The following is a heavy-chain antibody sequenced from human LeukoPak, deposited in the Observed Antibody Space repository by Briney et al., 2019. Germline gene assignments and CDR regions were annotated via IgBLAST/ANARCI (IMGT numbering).Heavy chain of an antibody. D-gene: IGHD6-25*01. CDR1: GGTFSSYA. V-gene: IGHV1-69*04. CDR2: IIPILGIA. J-gene: IGHJ4*02. CDR3: ARGIIAARFGVDH. Sequence: SVKVSCKASGGTFSSYAISWVRQAPGQGLEWMGRIIPILGIANYAQKFQGRVTITADKSTSTAYMELSSLRSEDTAVYYCARGIIAARFGVDHWGQGTLVTVSS.